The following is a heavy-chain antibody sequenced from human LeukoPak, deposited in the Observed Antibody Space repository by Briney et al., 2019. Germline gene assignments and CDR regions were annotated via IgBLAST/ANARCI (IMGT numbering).Heavy chain of an antibody. V-gene: IGHV1-18*01. CDR2: ISAYNGNT. Sequence: ASVKVSCKASGYTFTSYGISWVQQAPGQGLEWMGWISAYNGNTNYAQKLQGRVTMTTDTSTSTAYMELRSLRSDDTAVYYCARATIVVGIPSGFDYWGQGTLVTVSS. D-gene: IGHD2-15*01. CDR3: ARATIVVGIPSGFDY. J-gene: IGHJ4*02. CDR1: GYTFTSYG.